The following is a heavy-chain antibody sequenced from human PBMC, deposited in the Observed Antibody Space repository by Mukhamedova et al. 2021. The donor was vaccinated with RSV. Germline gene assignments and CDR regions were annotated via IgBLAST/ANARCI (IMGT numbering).Heavy chain of an antibody. CDR2: ISYDGSNK. Sequence: SSYAMHWVRQAPGKGLEWVAVISYDGSNKYYADSVKGRFTISRDNSKNTLYLQMNSLRAEDTAVYYCARASIAAAGTFGSYWGQ. J-gene: IGHJ4*02. CDR3: ARASIAAAGTFGSY. V-gene: IGHV3-30-3*01. CDR1: SSYA. D-gene: IGHD6-13*01.